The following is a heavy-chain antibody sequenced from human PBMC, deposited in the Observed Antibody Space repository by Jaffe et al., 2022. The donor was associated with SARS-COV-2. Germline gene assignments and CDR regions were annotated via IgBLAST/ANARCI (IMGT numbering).Heavy chain of an antibody. Sequence: QVQLVQSGAEVKKPGASVKVSCKASGYTFTSYAMHWVRQAPGQRLEWMGWINAGNGNTKYSQKFQGRVTITRDTSASTAYMELSSLRSEDTAVYYCARDHDYGDYEGSYYMDVWGKGTTVTVSS. D-gene: IGHD4-17*01. CDR2: INAGNGNT. CDR3: ARDHDYGDYEGSYYMDV. J-gene: IGHJ6*03. V-gene: IGHV1-3*01. CDR1: GYTFTSYA.